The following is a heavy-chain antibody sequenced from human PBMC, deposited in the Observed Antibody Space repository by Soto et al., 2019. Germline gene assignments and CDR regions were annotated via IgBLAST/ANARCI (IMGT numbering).Heavy chain of an antibody. V-gene: IGHV3-7*01. Sequence: GGSLRLSCAASGFTFSSYWMSWVRQAPGKGLEWVANIKQDGSGKYYVDSVKGRFTNSRDNAKNSLYLQMNSLRAEDTAVYYCARLKLGCSSTSCPVYYYYYMDVWGKGTTVTVSS. J-gene: IGHJ6*03. CDR2: IKQDGSGK. CDR1: GFTFSSYW. CDR3: ARLKLGCSSTSCPVYYYYYMDV. D-gene: IGHD2-2*01.